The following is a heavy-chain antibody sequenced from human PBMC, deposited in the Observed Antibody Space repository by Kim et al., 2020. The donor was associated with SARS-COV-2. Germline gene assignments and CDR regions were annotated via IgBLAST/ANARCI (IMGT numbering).Heavy chain of an antibody. CDR2: T. CDR3: ASLNGLVRGDY. J-gene: IGHJ4*02. V-gene: IGHV4-39*07. D-gene: IGHD3-9*01. Sequence: TFCNPSLKSRVTISLATSKNQFSLKLTSVTAADTAVYYCASLNGLVRGDYWGQGTLVTVSS.